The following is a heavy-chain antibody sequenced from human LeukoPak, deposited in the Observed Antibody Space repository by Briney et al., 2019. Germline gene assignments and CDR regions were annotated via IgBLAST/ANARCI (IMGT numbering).Heavy chain of an antibody. J-gene: IGHJ4*02. D-gene: IGHD3-10*01. CDR3: ARSRMVRGTHYFDY. CDR2: ISAYNGNT. CDR1: GYTFTSYG. Sequence: ASVKVSCKASGYTFTSYGISWVRQAPGQGLEWIGWISAYNGNTNYAQKLQGRVTMTTDTSTSTAYMELRSLRSDDTAVYYCARSRMVRGTHYFDYWGQGTLVTVSS. V-gene: IGHV1-18*01.